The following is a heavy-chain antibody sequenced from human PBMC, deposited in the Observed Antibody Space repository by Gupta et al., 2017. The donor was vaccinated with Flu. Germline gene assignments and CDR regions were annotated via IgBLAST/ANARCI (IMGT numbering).Heavy chain of an antibody. V-gene: IGHV3-15*01. CDR2: MKSKTDGGTT. CDR3: TTDPYYDYVWGSYRDY. CDR1: GFTFSNAW. J-gene: IGHJ4*02. D-gene: IGHD3-16*02. Sequence: EVQLVESGGGLVQPGGSLRLSCAASGFTFSNAWMSWVRQAPGKGLEWVGRMKSKTDGGTTDYAAPVKGRFTISRDDSKNTLYLQMNSLKTEDTAVYYCTTDPYYDYVWGSYRDYWGQGTLVTVSS.